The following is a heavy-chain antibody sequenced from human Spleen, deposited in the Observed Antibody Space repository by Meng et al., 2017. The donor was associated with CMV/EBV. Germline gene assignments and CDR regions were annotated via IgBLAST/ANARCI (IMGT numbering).Heavy chain of an antibody. V-gene: IGHV1-69*05. D-gene: IGHD3-22*01. CDR1: TFSSYA. CDR2: IIPIFGTA. CDR3: ASRENYYDSSGYYYGLDY. Sequence: TFSSYAISWVRQAPGQGLEWMGGIIPIFGTANYAQKFQGRVTITTDESTSTAYMELSSLRSEDTAVYYCASRENYYDSSGYYYGLDYWGQGTLVTVSS. J-gene: IGHJ4*02.